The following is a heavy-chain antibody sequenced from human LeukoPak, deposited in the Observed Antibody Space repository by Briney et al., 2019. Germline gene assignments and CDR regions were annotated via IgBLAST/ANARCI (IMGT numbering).Heavy chain of an antibody. CDR3: ARDQGRDGYNG. CDR1: GGSFSGYY. D-gene: IGHD5-24*01. Sequence: SETLSLTCAVYGGSFSGYYWSWIRQPPGKGLEWIGEINHSGSTNYNPPLKSRVTISVDTSKNQFSLKLSSVTAADTAVYYCARDQGRDGYNGWGQGTLVTVSS. V-gene: IGHV4-34*01. J-gene: IGHJ4*02. CDR2: INHSGST.